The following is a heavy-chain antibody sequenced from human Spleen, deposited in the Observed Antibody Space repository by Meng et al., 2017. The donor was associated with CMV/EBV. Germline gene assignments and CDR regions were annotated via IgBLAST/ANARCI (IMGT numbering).Heavy chain of an antibody. CDR1: GFTFSRFA. J-gene: IGHJ5*02. D-gene: IGHD6-13*01. Sequence: SGFTFSRFAMNWVRQVPGKGLEWVSGIGGSGGSTNYADSVKGRFTISRDNSKNTLYLQISSLRAEDTAVYYCAKGAGFNWYRGSWFDPWGQGTLVTVSS. CDR2: IGGSGGST. V-gene: IGHV3-23*01. CDR3: AKGAGFNWYRGSWFDP.